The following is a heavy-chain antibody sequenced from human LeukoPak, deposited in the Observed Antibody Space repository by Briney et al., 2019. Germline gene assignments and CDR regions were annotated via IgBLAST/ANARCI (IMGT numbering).Heavy chain of an antibody. CDR3: AKEGRDTGYSDY. CDR2: ISANGGAR. Sequence: PGGSLRLSCAASGFTFSTYAMSWVRQPPGKGLEWVSPISANGGARYYADSVKGRFTISRDNSGNTLYLQMNSLRAEDTAVYYCAKEGRDTGYSDYWGQGTLVTVSS. D-gene: IGHD3-9*01. CDR1: GFTFSTYA. V-gene: IGHV3-23*01. J-gene: IGHJ4*02.